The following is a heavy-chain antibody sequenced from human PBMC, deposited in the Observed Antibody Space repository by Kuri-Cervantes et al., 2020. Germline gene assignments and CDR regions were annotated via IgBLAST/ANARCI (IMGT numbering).Heavy chain of an antibody. J-gene: IGHJ6*02. CDR1: GFTFSSYG. D-gene: IGHD3-10*01. V-gene: IGHV3-30*18. CDR3: AKGGVVRGVIINYYYYGMDV. CDR2: ISYDGSNK. Sequence: GGSRRLSCAASGFTFSSYGMHWVRQAPGKWLEWVAVISYDGSNKYYADSVKGRFTISRDNSKNTLYLQMNSLRAEDTAVYYCAKGGVVRGVIINYYYYGMDVWGQGTTVTVSS.